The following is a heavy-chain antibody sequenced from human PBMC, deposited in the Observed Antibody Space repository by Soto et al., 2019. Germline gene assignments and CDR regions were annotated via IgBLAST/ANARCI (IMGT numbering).Heavy chain of an antibody. J-gene: IGHJ4*02. CDR3: AKVLTVGIRYCSSTSCFDFDY. V-gene: IGHV3-23*01. CDR1: GFTFSSYA. CDR2: ISGSGGST. D-gene: IGHD2-2*01. Sequence: GGSLRLSCAASGFTFSSYAMSWVRQAPGKGLEWVSAISGSGGSTYYADSVKGRFTISRDNSKNTLYLQMNSLRAEDTAVYYCAKVLTVGIRYCSSTSCFDFDYWGQGTLVTVSS.